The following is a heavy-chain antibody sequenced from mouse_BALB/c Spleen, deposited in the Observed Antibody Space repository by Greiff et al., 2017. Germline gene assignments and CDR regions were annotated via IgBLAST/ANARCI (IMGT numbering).Heavy chain of an antibody. CDR3: ARGNYGSSYGFAY. CDR2: ISYSGST. J-gene: IGHJ3*01. CDR1: GYSITSDYA. V-gene: IGHV3-2*02. Sequence: EVKLMESGPGLVKPSQSLSLTCTVTGYSITSDYAWNWIRQFPGNKLEWMGYISYSGSTSYNPSLKSRISITRDTSKNQFFLQLNSVTTEDTATYYCARGNYGSSYGFAYWGQGTLVTVSA. D-gene: IGHD1-1*01.